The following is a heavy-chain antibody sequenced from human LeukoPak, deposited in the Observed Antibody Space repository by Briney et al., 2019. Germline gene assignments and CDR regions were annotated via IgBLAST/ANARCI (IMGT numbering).Heavy chain of an antibody. CDR2: IASKTDGGAT. CDR1: GLTVTNAW. CDR3: TTGVRGD. V-gene: IGHV3-15*07. D-gene: IGHD3-10*01. J-gene: IGHJ4*02. Sequence: PGGSLRLSCSASGLTVTNAWMNWVRQAPGEGLDWVGRIASKTDGGATDYAAPVKGRFTISRDDSKNTLNLQMNSLKTEDTAVYYCTTGVRGDWGQGTLVTVSS.